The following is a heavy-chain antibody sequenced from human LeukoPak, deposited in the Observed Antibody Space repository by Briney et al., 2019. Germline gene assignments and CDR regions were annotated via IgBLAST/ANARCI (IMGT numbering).Heavy chain of an antibody. V-gene: IGHV1-24*01. Sequence: EASVKVSCKVSGYILTELSMHWVRQAPGKGLEGVGGFSPGDGETIYAQRFQGRVTMTEATSTDTAYMELRSLRYEDTAVYYCATRLGEFSSRDAFNIWGQGTMVTVSS. CDR3: ATRLGEFSSRDAFNI. CDR2: FSPGDGET. J-gene: IGHJ3*02. D-gene: IGHD3-16*02. CDR1: GYILTELS.